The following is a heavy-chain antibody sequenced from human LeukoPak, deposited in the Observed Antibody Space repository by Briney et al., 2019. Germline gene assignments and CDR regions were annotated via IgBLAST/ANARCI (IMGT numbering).Heavy chain of an antibody. CDR1: GFTFSNYW. CDR3: TSPLIAVGSEGNY. Sequence: PGGSLRLSCAASGFTFSNYWMSWVRQAPGKGLEWVANIKQDGSEKNYVDSVKGRFTISRDNARNSLYLQMNSLRVEDTAVYYCTSPLIAVGSEGNYWGQGTLVTVSS. V-gene: IGHV3-7*01. D-gene: IGHD6-19*01. CDR2: IKQDGSEK. J-gene: IGHJ4*02.